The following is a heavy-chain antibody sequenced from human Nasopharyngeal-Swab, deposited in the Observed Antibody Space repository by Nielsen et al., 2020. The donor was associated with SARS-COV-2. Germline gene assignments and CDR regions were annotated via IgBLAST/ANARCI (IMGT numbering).Heavy chain of an antibody. D-gene: IGHD1-7*01. CDR1: GASITSGAYY. Sequence: SHTLSPTCTVPGASITSGAYYWTWIRQHPGKGLEWVWVIEDSGSTYYNPSLKSRVTKSVNPSKNQFSLKVTSVTAADTAVYFCARWEIGTTQDRSFDIWGQGTMVTVSS. J-gene: IGHJ3*02. V-gene: IGHV4-31*03. CDR3: ARWEIGTTQDRSFDI. CDR2: IEDSGST.